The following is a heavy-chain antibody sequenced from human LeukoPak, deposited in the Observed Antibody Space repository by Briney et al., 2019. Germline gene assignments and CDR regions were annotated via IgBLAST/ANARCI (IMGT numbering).Heavy chain of an antibody. CDR1: GYTFTSYG. Sequence: ASVKVSCKASGYTFTSYGISWVRQAPGQGLEWMGWISAYNGNTNYAQKLQGRVTMTTDTSTSTAYMELRSLRSDDTAVYYCARDHGSGWHSQRWFDPWGQGTLVTVSS. V-gene: IGHV1-18*01. CDR3: ARDHGSGWHSQRWFDP. D-gene: IGHD6-19*01. CDR2: ISAYNGNT. J-gene: IGHJ5*02.